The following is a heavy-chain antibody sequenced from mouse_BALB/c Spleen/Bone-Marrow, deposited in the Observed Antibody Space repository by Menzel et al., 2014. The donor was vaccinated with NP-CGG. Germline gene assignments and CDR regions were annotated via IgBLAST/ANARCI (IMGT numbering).Heavy chain of an antibody. CDR3: TRDQFITTATRAMDY. V-gene: IGHV5-9-4*01. CDR1: GFTFSSYV. J-gene: IGHJ4*01. D-gene: IGHD1-2*01. CDR2: ISSGGSYT. Sequence: EVQVVESGGGLVKPGGSLKLSCAASGFTFSSYVMSWVRQSPEKRLEWVAEISSGGSYTYYPDTVTGRFTISRDNAKNTLYLEMSSLRSEDTAIYYCTRDQFITTATRAMDYWGQGTSVTVSS.